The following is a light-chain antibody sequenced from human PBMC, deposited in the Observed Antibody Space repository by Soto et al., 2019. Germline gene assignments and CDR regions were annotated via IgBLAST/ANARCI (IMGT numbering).Light chain of an antibody. J-gene: IGKJ1*01. V-gene: IGKV3-20*01. CDR2: GAS. CDR3: QQYGTSPWT. Sequence: ESVLTQSPGTLSLSPGARATLSCRASQSVSSDYLAWYQQKPGQAPRLLIYGASCRATGIPDRFSGSGPGKDFTLPISRLEPEDFAVYYCQQYGTSPWTFGQGTKVEIK. CDR1: QSVSSDY.